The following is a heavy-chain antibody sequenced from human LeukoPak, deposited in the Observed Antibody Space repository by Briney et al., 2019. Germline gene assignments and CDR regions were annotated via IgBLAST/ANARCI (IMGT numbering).Heavy chain of an antibody. V-gene: IGHV4-34*01. CDR3: ARRSGYSYGHMDV. J-gene: IGHJ6*03. CDR2: INHSGST. D-gene: IGHD5-18*01. Sequence: SETLSLTCAVYGGSFSGYYRSWIRQPPGKGLEWIGEINHSGSTNYNPSLKSRVTISVDTSKNQFSLKLSSVTAADTAVYYFARRSGYSYGHMDVWGKGTTVTVSS. CDR1: GGSFSGYY.